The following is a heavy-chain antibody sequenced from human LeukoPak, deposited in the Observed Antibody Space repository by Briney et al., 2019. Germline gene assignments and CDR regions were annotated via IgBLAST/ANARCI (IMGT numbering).Heavy chain of an antibody. CDR1: GYTFTSYY. V-gene: IGHV1-46*01. D-gene: IGHD5-24*01. Sequence: ASVKVSCRASGYTFTSYYMHWVRQAPGQGLEWMGIINPSGGHTSYAQKFQGRVTMTRDMSTSTVYMELSSLRSEDTAVYYCARNTYGYKFSMDVWGKGTTVTVSS. J-gene: IGHJ6*03. CDR2: INPSGGHT. CDR3: ARNTYGYKFSMDV.